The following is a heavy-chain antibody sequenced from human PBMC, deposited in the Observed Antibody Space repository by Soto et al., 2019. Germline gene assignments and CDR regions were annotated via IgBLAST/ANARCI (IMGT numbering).Heavy chain of an antibody. J-gene: IGHJ4*02. Sequence: GESPKISCEASGYTFTNYWIGLVRQVPGTGLEWMGIIYPRSSNTKYSPSFQDQVTMSVDKSTSTDYMELSSLRSEDTAVYYCARTWSGYYTTPDYFDYWGQGTLVTVSS. CDR2: IYPRSSNT. CDR1: GYTFTNYW. V-gene: IGHV5-51*01. CDR3: ARTWSGYYTTPDYFDY. D-gene: IGHD3-3*01.